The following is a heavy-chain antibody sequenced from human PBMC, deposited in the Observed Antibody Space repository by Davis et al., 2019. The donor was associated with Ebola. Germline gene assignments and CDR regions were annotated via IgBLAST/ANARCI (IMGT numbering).Heavy chain of an antibody. D-gene: IGHD3-3*01. CDR3: ARAGDFWSGYPGVDY. CDR1: GFTFSSYS. CDR2: ISSSSSYI. V-gene: IGHV3-21*01. J-gene: IGHJ4*02. Sequence: GESLKISCAASGFTFSSYSMNWVRQAPGKGLEWVSSISSSSSYIYYADSVKGRFTISRDNAKNSLYLQMNSLRAEDTAVYYCARAGDFWSGYPGVDYWGQGTLVTVSS.